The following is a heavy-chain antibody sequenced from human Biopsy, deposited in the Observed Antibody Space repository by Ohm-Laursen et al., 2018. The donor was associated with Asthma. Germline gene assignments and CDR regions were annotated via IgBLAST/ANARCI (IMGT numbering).Heavy chain of an antibody. V-gene: IGHV3-30*07. J-gene: IGHJ5*02. Sequence: SLRFSCSASGFSFSNFAIHWVRQAPGKGLEWVGVISKDASTQDYADSVKGRFTMARDNSKNTLDLQMNSLRAEDTAVYYCARDTRPNWFDPWGQGTLVTVSS. CDR2: ISKDASTQ. CDR1: GFSFSNFA. D-gene: IGHD3-3*01. CDR3: ARDTRPNWFDP.